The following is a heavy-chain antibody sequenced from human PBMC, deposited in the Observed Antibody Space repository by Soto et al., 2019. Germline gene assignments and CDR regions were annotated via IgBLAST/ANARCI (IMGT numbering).Heavy chain of an antibody. J-gene: IGHJ5*02. V-gene: IGHV1-2*02. CDR2: INPNSGGT. Sequence: ASVKVSCKASGYTFTGYYMHWVRQAPGQGLEWMGWINPNSGGTNYAQKFQGRVTMTRDTSTSTVYMELSSLRSEDTAVYYCARSAARSKFDPWGQGTLVTVSS. D-gene: IGHD1-26*01. CDR3: ARSAARSKFDP. CDR1: GYTFTGYY.